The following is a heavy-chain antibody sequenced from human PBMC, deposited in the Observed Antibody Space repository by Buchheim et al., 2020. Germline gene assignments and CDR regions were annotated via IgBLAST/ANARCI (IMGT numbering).Heavy chain of an antibody. CDR3: ARGLGTRRDPIAARVLDY. V-gene: IGHV1-2*02. Sequence: QVQLMQSGAEVKKPGASVRVSCKASGYTFTDYYLHWVRQAPGQGLEWMGWINPNTGGTNYAQRFQGRVTMTRDTSISTAYMELSRLRSDDTAVHYCARGLGTRRDPIAARVLDYWGQGTL. CDR2: INPNTGGT. CDR1: GYTFTDYY. J-gene: IGHJ4*02. D-gene: IGHD6-6*01.